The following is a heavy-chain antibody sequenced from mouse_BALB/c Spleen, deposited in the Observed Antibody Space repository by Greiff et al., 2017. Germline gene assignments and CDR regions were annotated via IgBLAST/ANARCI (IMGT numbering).Heavy chain of an antibody. D-gene: IGHD4-1*01. CDR1: GFNIKDTY. CDR3: TRYGTGTGAMDY. CDR2: IDPANGNT. Sequence: VQLQDSGAELVKPGASVKLSCTASGFNIKDTYMHWVKQRPEQGLEWIGRIDPANGNTKYDPKFQGKATITVDTSSNTAYLQLSSLTSEDPAVYYCTRYGTGTGAMDYWGQGTSVTVSS. J-gene: IGHJ4*01. V-gene: IGHV14-3*02.